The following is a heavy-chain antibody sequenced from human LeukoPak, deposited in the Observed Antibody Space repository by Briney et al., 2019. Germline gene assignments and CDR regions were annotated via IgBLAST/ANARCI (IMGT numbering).Heavy chain of an antibody. CDR3: ARDWFHAIDY. CDR1: GFTFSSYG. CDR2: ISGSGGST. Sequence: GGTLRLSCAASGFTFSSYGMSWVRQAPGKGLEWVSAISGSGGSTYYADSVKGRFTISRDNSKNTLYLQMNSLRAEDTAVYYCARDWFHAIDYWGQGTLVTASS. D-gene: IGHD2/OR15-2a*01. J-gene: IGHJ4*02. V-gene: IGHV3-23*01.